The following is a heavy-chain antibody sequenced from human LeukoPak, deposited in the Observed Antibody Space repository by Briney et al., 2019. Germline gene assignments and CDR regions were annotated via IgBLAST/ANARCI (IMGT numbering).Heavy chain of an antibody. D-gene: IGHD3-22*01. CDR3: AKKNGGYYDSSGYYYLDY. J-gene: IGHJ4*02. V-gene: IGHV3-23*01. CDR1: GFIFSSYA. Sequence: GGSLRLSCAASGFIFSSYAMSWVRQAPGKGLEWVSAISGSGGSTYYADSVKGRFTISRDNSKNTLYLQMNSLRAEDTAVYYCAKKNGGYYDSSGYYYLDYWGQGTLVTVSS. CDR2: ISGSGGST.